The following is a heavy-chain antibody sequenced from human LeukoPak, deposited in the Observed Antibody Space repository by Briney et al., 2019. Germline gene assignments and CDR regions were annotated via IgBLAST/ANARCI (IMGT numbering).Heavy chain of an antibody. J-gene: IGHJ4*02. CDR3: ASLSIPARLFDY. V-gene: IGHV4-59*01. D-gene: IGHD6-6*01. CDR1: GGSISSYY. CDR2: IYYSGSA. Sequence: SETLSLTCTVSGGSISSYYWSWIRQPPGKGLEWIGYIYYSGSANYNPSLKSRVTISIDTSKNQFSLKLSSVTAADTAVYYCASLSIPARLFDYWGQGTLVTVSS.